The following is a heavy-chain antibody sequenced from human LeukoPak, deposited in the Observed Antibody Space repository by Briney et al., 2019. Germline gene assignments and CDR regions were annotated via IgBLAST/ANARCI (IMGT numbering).Heavy chain of an antibody. CDR1: GGSISSYY. V-gene: IGHV4-39*01. Sequence: SETLSLTCTVSGGSISSYYWGWIRQPPGKGLEWIGSIYYSGSAYYNPSLKSRVTISVDTSKNQFSLKLSSVTAADTAVYYCARVTRTFRYGDYVDYFDYWGQGTLVTVSS. CDR2: IYYSGSA. J-gene: IGHJ4*02. CDR3: ARVTRTFRYGDYVDYFDY. D-gene: IGHD4-17*01.